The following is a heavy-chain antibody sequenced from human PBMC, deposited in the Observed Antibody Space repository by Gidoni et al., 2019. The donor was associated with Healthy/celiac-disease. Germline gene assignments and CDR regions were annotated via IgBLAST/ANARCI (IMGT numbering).Heavy chain of an antibody. J-gene: IGHJ3*01. Sequence: EVQLVASGGGLVQPGGSLRLSCAASGFTFNRNWMSWVRQAQGKGLEWVANRKQDGSQIYYVDSGKGRFTISRDNAKNSLYLQRNSLRAEDTAVYYCARDDNSGYYHDDAFDVWGQGTMVIVSS. CDR1: GFTFNRNW. CDR3: ARDDNSGYYHDDAFDV. CDR2: RKQDGSQI. D-gene: IGHD3-22*01. V-gene: IGHV3-7*03.